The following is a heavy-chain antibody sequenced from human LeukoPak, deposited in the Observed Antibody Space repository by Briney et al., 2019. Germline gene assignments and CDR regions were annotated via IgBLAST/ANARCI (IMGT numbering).Heavy chain of an antibody. J-gene: IGHJ6*03. V-gene: IGHV1-8*01. D-gene: IGHD3-10*01. CDR3: ARAPQWFVESKYYMDV. CDR1: GYTFTSYD. Sequence: ASVKVSCKASGYTFTSYDINWVRQATGQGLEWMGWVNPNSGNTGYAQKFQGRVTMTRSTSISTAYMELSSLRSEDTAVYYCARAPQWFVESKYYMDVWGKGTTVTISS. CDR2: VNPNSGNT.